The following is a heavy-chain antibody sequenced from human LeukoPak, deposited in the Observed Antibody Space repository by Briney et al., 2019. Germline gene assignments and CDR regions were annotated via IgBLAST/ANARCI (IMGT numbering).Heavy chain of an antibody. V-gene: IGHV4-34*01. D-gene: IGHD3-10*01. J-gene: IGHJ1*01. CDR2: INHSGST. CDR1: GGSFSGYY. Sequence: SETLSLTCAVYGGSFSGYYWSWIRQPPGKGLEWIGEINHSGSTNYNPSLKSRGTISVDAPKNHFSLKLSSVTAADTAVYYCARDTPSLNYYGSGSSEYFQHWGQGTLVTVSS. CDR3: ARDTPSLNYYGSGSSEYFQH.